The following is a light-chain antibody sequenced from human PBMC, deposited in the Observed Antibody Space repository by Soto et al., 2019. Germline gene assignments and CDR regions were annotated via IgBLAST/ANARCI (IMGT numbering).Light chain of an antibody. Sequence: QAVVTQPASVSGSPGQSIAISCTGGSSDVGGFNYVSWYQQHPGKAPKLMIFDVTNRPSGVSNRFSGSKSGNTASLTISGLQAEDEADYYCSSHSSSGTLVVFGGGTKVTVL. CDR3: SSHSSSGTLVV. V-gene: IGLV2-14*01. CDR1: SSDVGGFNY. CDR2: DVT. J-gene: IGLJ2*01.